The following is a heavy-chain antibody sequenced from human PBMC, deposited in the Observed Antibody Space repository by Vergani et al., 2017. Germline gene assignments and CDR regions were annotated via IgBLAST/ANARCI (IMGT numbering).Heavy chain of an antibody. D-gene: IGHD1-14*01. Sequence: EVQLVESGGGLVQPGGSLRLSCAASGFTFSSYWMNWVRQAPGKGLEWVANIKKDGSEKNYVDSVKGRFTISRDNTKNALYLQMNSLRAEDTAVYYCARNHFDYWGQGTLVTVSS. V-gene: IGHV3-7*01. CDR1: GFTFSSYW. CDR3: ARNHFDY. CDR2: IKKDGSEK. J-gene: IGHJ4*02.